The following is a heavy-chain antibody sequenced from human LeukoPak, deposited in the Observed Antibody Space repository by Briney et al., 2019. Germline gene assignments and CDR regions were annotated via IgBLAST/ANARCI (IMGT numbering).Heavy chain of an antibody. CDR2: ISSSGTTI. CDR1: GFTFSDYY. Sequence: GGSLRLSCAASGFTFSDYYMSWIRQAPGKGLEWVSYISSSGTTIYYADSVKGRFTISRDNAKNSLYLQMNSLRAEDTAVYYCVRDGDYVWGSYRRFDYWGQGTLVTVSS. CDR3: VRDGDYVWGSYRRFDY. D-gene: IGHD3-16*02. V-gene: IGHV3-11*04. J-gene: IGHJ4*02.